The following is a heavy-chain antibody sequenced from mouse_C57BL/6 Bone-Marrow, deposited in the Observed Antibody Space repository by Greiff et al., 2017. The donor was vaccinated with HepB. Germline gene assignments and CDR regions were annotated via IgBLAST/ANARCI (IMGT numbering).Heavy chain of an antibody. Sequence: QVHVKQSGAELARPGASVKMSCKASGYTFTSYTMHWVKQRPGQGLEWIGYINPSSGYTKYNQKFKDKATLTADKSSSTAYMQLSSLTSEDSAVDYCARRTTVALDYWGQGTTLTVSS. CDR1: GYTFTSYT. CDR2: INPSSGYT. D-gene: IGHD1-1*01. V-gene: IGHV1-4*01. CDR3: ARRTTVALDY. J-gene: IGHJ2*01.